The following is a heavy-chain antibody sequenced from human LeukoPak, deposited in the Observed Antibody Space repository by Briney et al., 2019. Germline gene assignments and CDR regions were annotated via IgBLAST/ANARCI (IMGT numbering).Heavy chain of an antibody. V-gene: IGHV3-74*01. J-gene: IGHJ4*02. Sequence: PGGSLRLSCAGSGFTFSNYWMHWVRQAPGKGLVWVSRINSDGRSTSYADSVKGRFTISRDNAKNTLYLQVNSLRAEDTAVYYCARETSTGFDYWGQGTLATVSS. D-gene: IGHD4-11*01. CDR3: ARETSTGFDY. CDR1: GFTFSNYW. CDR2: INSDGRST.